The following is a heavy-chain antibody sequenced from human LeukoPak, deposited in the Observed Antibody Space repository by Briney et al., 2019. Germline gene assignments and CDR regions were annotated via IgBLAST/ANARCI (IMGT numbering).Heavy chain of an antibody. V-gene: IGHV4-59*08. CDR3: ARRDPIVGTPDAFDI. Sequence: PSETLSLTCTVSGGSISSYYWSWIRQPPGKGLEWIAYIYYSGSTDYNPFLKSRVTISLDTSKNQFSLKLSSVTAADTAVYYCARRDPIVGTPDAFDIWGQGTMVTVSS. D-gene: IGHD1-26*01. J-gene: IGHJ3*02. CDR1: GGSISSYY. CDR2: IYYSGST.